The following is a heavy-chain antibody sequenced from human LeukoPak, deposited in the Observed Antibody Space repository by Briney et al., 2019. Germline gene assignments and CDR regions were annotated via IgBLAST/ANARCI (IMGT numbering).Heavy chain of an antibody. Sequence: WASVKVSCKASGGTFSSYAISWVRQAPGQGLEWMGGIIPIFGTANYAQKFQGRVTITADESTSTAYMELSSLRSEDTAVYYCARRNRVRGAVREEDFDYWGQGTLVTVSS. CDR3: ARRNRVRGAVREEDFDY. CDR1: GGTFSSYA. V-gene: IGHV1-69*13. D-gene: IGHD3-10*01. CDR2: IIPIFGTA. J-gene: IGHJ4*02.